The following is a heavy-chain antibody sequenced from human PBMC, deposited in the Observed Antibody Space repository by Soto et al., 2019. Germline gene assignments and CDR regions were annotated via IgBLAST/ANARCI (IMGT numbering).Heavy chain of an antibody. CDR1: GGSFSGYY. D-gene: IGHD3-10*01. J-gene: IGHJ6*02. CDR3: ARSIGVIITPEYYYYYGMDV. CDR2: INHSGST. V-gene: IGHV4-34*01. Sequence: SETLSLTCAVYGGSFSGYYWSWIRQPPGKGLEWIGEINHSGSTNYNPSLKSRVTISVDTSKNQFSLKLSSVTAADTAVYYCARSIGVIITPEYYYYYGMDVWGQGTTVTVSS.